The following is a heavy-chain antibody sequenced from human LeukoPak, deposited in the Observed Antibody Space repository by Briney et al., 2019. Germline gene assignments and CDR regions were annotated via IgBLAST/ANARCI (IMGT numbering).Heavy chain of an antibody. D-gene: IGHD3-22*01. CDR3: ARESESYDSSGSTFKY. CDR1: GFDFNNYN. CDR2: ITSSGTYI. Sequence: GGSLRLSCAASGFDFNNYNMNWVRQAPGKGLEWVSSITSSGTYIYYADSVKGRFTISRDNSKNTLYLQMNSLRAEDTAVYYCARESESYDSSGSTFKYWGQGTLVTVSS. J-gene: IGHJ4*02. V-gene: IGHV3-21*01.